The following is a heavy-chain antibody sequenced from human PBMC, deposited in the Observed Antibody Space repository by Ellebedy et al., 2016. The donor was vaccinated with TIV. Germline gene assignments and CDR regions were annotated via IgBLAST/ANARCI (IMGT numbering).Heavy chain of an antibody. D-gene: IGHD3-10*01. V-gene: IGHV1-8*01. CDR3: ARGRASGTYYNADY. CDR1: AYTFSNSD. CDR2: INLNSGNT. Sequence: AASVKVSCKASAYTFSNSDINWVRQAPGQGLEWMGWINLNSGNTGYAQKFQGRVTMTRPTSTATVYMELSSLKSEDTAVYYCARGRASGTYYNADYWGQGTLVTVSS. J-gene: IGHJ4*02.